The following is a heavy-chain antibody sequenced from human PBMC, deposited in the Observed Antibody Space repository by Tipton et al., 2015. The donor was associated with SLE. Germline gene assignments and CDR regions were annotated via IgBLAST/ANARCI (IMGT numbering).Heavy chain of an antibody. Sequence: SLRLSCAASGFTFSSYGMHWVRQAPGKGLEWVAAIWYDGSNKYYADSVKGRFTISRDNSKNTLYLQMNSLRAEDTAVYYCARGTGTTVTTTWFDPWGQGTLVTVSS. J-gene: IGHJ5*02. V-gene: IGHV3-33*01. D-gene: IGHD4-17*01. CDR3: ARGTGTTVTTTWFDP. CDR2: IWYDGSNK. CDR1: GFTFSSYG.